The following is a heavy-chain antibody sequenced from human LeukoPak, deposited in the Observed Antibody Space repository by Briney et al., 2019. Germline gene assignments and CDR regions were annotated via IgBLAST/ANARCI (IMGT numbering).Heavy chain of an antibody. CDR3: ARPTNDYGDYDPFLF. CDR1: GFTFSSYS. J-gene: IGHJ4*02. Sequence: RSGGSLRLSCAASGFTFSSYSMNWVRQAPGKGLEWVSSISSSSSYIYYTDSVKGRFTISRDNAKNSLYLQMNSLRAEDTAVYYCARPTNDYGDYDPFLFWGQGTLVTVSS. V-gene: IGHV3-21*01. CDR2: ISSSSSYI. D-gene: IGHD4-17*01.